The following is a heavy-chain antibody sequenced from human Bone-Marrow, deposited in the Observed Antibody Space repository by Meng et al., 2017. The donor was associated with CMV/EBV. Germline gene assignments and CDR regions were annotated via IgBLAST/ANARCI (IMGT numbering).Heavy chain of an antibody. CDR3: ARGGGRGDY. Sequence: LVXXXAEXXXPGXXVKVSCKAXXXTFXSXGISWVRXAPGQGLEWMGWISAYNGNTNYAQKLQGRVTMTTDTSTSTAYMELRSLRSDDTAVYYCARGGGRGDYWGQGTLVTVSS. CDR2: ISAYNGNT. D-gene: IGHD3-10*01. V-gene: IGHV1-18*01. J-gene: IGHJ4*02. CDR1: XXTFXSXG.